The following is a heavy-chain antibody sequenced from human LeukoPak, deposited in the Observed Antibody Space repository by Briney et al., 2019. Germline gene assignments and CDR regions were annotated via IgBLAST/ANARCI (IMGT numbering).Heavy chain of an antibody. CDR1: GFTVSSNY. CDR3: ASTGFGDYFDY. CDR2: IYSGGST. V-gene: IGHV3-53*01. D-gene: IGHD3-10*01. J-gene: IGHJ4*02. Sequence: GGSLRPSCAASGFTVSSNYMSWVRQAPGKGLEWVSVIYSGGSTYYADSVKGRFTISRDNSKNTLYLQMNSLRAEDTAVYYCASTGFGDYFDYWGQGTLVTVSS.